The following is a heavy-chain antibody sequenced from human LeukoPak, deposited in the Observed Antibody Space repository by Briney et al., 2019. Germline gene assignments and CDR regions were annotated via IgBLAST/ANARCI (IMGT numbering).Heavy chain of an antibody. D-gene: IGHD5-18*01. CDR1: GFSFSSYS. J-gene: IGHJ4*02. V-gene: IGHV3-48*01. CDR2: ISSSSSTI. Sequence: PGGSLTLSCAASGFSFSSYSMNWVRQATGRSVERVTYISSSSSTIYYVDSVKGRFTISRDNAKNSLYLQMNSLRAEDTAVYYCASLYGDVDTAMVKADYWGQGTLVTVSS. CDR3: ASLYGDVDTAMVKADY.